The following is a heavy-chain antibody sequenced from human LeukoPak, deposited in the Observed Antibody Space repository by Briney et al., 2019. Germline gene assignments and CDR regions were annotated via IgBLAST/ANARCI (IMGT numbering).Heavy chain of an antibody. V-gene: IGHV4-34*01. D-gene: IGHD2-15*01. CDR1: GGSFSGYY. CDR3: VRGGPSTWS. CDR2: INHSGST. J-gene: IGHJ5*02. Sequence: SENLSLTCAVYGGSFSGYYWSWIRQPPGKGLEWIGEINHSGSTNYNPSLKSRVTISVDTSKNQFSLKLSSVTAADTAVYYCVRGGPSTWSWGQGTLVTVSS.